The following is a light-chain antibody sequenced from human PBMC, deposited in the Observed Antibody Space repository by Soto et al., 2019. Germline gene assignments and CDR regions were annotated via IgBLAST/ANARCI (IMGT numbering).Light chain of an antibody. CDR2: LGS. J-gene: IGKJ4*01. CDR1: RNLLHSNGYYY. V-gene: IGKV2-28*01. Sequence: EIVLTQSPLSLPVTPGEPASISCRSSRNLLHSNGYYYLDWYLQKPGQSPQLLIYLGSNRASGVPDRFSGSGSGTDFTLTISRVEAEDVGVYFCAQGLATPFTFAGGTKVDIK. CDR3: AQGLATPFT.